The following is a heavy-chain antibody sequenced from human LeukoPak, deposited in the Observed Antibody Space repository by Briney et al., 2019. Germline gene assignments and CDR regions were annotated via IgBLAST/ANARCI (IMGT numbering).Heavy chain of an antibody. D-gene: IGHD6-13*01. CDR3: ARSIAAAGGLDV. V-gene: IGHV1-3*01. CDR2: INAGNGNT. Sequence: ASVKVSCKASRYTFTSYAMHWVRQAPGQRLEWMGWINAGNGNTKYSQKSQGRVTITRDTSASTAYMELSSLRSEDTAVYFCARSIAAAGGLDVWGQGTTVTVSS. CDR1: RYTFTSYA. J-gene: IGHJ6*02.